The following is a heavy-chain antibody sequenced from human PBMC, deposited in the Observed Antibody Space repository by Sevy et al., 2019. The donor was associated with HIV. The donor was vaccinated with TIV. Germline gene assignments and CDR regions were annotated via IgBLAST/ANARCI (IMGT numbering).Heavy chain of an antibody. CDR1: GFTFSSYW. J-gene: IGHJ6*02. Sequence: GGSLRLSCAASGFTFSSYWMSWVRQAPGKGLEWVANIKQDGSEKYYVDFVKGRFTSSRDKAKNSVYLQMNSLRAEDTVVYYCARDGGSYCSGGSCYYYYGMDVWGQGTTVTVSS. CDR2: IKQDGSEK. CDR3: ARDGGSYCSGGSCYYYYGMDV. D-gene: IGHD2-15*01. V-gene: IGHV3-7*01.